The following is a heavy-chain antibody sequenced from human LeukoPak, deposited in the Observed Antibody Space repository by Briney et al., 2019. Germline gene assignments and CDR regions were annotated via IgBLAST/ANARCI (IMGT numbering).Heavy chain of an antibody. D-gene: IGHD1-14*01. CDR3: ARDLGTPYYFDY. CDR1: GGSFSGYY. CDR2: INHSGST. J-gene: IGHJ4*02. Sequence: SETLSLTCAVYGGSFSGYYWSWIRQPPGKGLEWIGEINHSGSTNYNPSLKSRVTISVDTSKNQFSLKLSSVTAADTAVYYCARDLGTPYYFDYWGQGTLVTVSS. V-gene: IGHV4-34*01.